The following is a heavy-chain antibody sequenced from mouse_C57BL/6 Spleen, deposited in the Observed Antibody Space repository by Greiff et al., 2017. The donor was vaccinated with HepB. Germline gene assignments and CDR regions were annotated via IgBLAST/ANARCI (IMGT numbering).Heavy chain of an antibody. V-gene: IGHV5-6*01. CDR2: ISSGGSYT. CDR3: ARFSNWDGFDY. J-gene: IGHJ2*01. Sequence: EVKLMESGGDLVKPGGSLKLSCAASGFTFSSYGMSWVRQTPDKRLEWVATISSGGSYTYYPDSVKGRFTISRDNAKNTLYLQMSSLKSEDTAMYYCARFSNWDGFDYWGQGTTLTVSS. D-gene: IGHD4-1*01. CDR1: GFTFSSYG.